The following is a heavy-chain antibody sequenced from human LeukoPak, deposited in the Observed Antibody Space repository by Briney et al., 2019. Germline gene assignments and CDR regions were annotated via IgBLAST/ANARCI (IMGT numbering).Heavy chain of an antibody. CDR3: ARALLSQATDV. CDR2: ISSSSSYI. J-gene: IGHJ6*02. CDR1: GFTFSTYA. V-gene: IGHV3-21*01. Sequence: PGGSLRLSCAASGFTFSTYAMSWVRQAPGKGLEWFSSISSSSSYIYYADSVKGRFTISRDNAKNSLYLQMNSLRAEDTAVYYCARALLSQATDVWGQGTTVTVSS.